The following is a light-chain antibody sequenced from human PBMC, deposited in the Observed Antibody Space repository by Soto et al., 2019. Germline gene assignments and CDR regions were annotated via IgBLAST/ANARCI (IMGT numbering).Light chain of an antibody. CDR3: QQFNDWPLT. Sequence: EIVMTQSPATLSVSPGERATLSCRGSQSVSRNLAWYQQTPGQAPRLLIYDANTRATGVPARFSGSGSGTDFTLTISSLQSEDSAVYYCQQFNDWPLTFGGGTKVQIK. CDR1: QSVSRN. J-gene: IGKJ4*01. CDR2: DAN. V-gene: IGKV3-15*01.